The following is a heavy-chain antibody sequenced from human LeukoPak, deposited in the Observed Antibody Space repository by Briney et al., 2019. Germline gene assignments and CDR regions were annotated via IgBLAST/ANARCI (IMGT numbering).Heavy chain of an antibody. Sequence: SETLSLTCTVSGDSISSGDYYWSWIRQPAGKGLEWIGRISSSGSTNYNPSLKSRVTISVDTSKNQFSLKLSSVTAADTAVYYCARGVFGYGDYMDYYYYYYMDVWGKGTTVTISS. D-gene: IGHD4-17*01. J-gene: IGHJ6*03. CDR2: ISSSGST. CDR3: ARGVFGYGDYMDYYYYYYMDV. CDR1: GDSISSGDYY. V-gene: IGHV4-61*02.